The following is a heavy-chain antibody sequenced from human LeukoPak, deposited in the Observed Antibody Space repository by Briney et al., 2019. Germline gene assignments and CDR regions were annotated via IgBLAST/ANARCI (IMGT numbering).Heavy chain of an antibody. J-gene: IGHJ4*02. CDR2: VSGSGGST. Sequence: GGSLRLSCAASGFTFSSYAMSWVRQAPGKGLEWVSAVSGSGGSTSYGDSVKGRFTISRDNSKNTLYLQMNSLRADDTAVYYCAKGGTAAAGTAYYFDYWGQGTLVTASS. CDR3: AKGGTAAAGTAYYFDY. D-gene: IGHD6-13*01. CDR1: GFTFSSYA. V-gene: IGHV3-23*01.